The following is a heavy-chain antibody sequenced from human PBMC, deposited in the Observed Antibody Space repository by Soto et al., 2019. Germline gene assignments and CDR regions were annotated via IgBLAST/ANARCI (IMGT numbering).Heavy chain of an antibody. CDR3: AKDPGGYYDSSGFLRRNWFDP. J-gene: IGHJ5*02. Sequence: PGGSMGLSCSASGFTFSSYGMHWVRKDPGKGLEWVAVISYDGSNKYYADSVKGRFTISRDNSKNTLYLQMNSLRAEDTAVYYCAKDPGGYYDSSGFLRRNWFDPWGQGTLVTVSS. V-gene: IGHV3-30*18. CDR1: GFTFSSYG. D-gene: IGHD3-22*01. CDR2: ISYDGSNK.